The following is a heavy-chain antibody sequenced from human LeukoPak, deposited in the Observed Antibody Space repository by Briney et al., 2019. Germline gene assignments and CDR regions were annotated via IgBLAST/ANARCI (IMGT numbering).Heavy chain of an antibody. CDR3: ARDITAVAGELVDY. V-gene: IGHV1-18*01. Sequence: XXPXQGXXXXXWISAYNGNTNYAQKLQGRVPMTTDTSTSTAYMELRSLRSDDTAVYYCARDITAVAGELVDYWGQGTLVTVSS. J-gene: IGHJ4*02. D-gene: IGHD6-19*01. CDR2: ISAYNGNT.